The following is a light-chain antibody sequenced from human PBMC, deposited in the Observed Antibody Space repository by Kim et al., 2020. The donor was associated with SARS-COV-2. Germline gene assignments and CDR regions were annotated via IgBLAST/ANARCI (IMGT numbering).Light chain of an antibody. Sequence: VIQGESASLSCRASQSVRTNSAWSQQKPGQSPRLLIYGASTRATGIPARFSASESGTDFTLTISSPQSEDFAVYSCQQYIHWPLTFGGGTKVDIK. J-gene: IGKJ3*01. CDR3: QQYIHWPLT. CDR2: GAS. V-gene: IGKV3-15*01. CDR1: QSVRTN.